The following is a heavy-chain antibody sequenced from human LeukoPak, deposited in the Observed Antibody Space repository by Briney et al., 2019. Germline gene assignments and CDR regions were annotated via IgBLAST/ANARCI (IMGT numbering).Heavy chain of an antibody. CDR3: AKPLNSGSYYFDY. Sequence: PGGSLRLSCSASGFTFSNYAIHWVRQAPGKGLEYVSTISNNGGNTNYADSVKGRFTISRDNSKNTLYLQMNSLRAEDTAVYYCAKPLNSGSYYFDYWGQGTLVTVSS. CDR1: GFTFSNYA. D-gene: IGHD1-26*01. J-gene: IGHJ4*02. CDR2: ISNNGGNT. V-gene: IGHV3-64D*06.